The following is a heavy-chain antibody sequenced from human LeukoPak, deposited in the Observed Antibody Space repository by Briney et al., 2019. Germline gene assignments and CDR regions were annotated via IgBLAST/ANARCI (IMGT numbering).Heavy chain of an antibody. D-gene: IGHD5-12*01. Sequence: SSETLSLTCTVSGGSISSYYWGWIRQPPGKGLEWIGSIYYSGSTYYNPSLKSRVTISVDTSKNQFSLKLSSVTAADTAVYYCARDLGYSGYASWGQGTLVTVSS. CDR2: IYYSGST. CDR1: GGSISSYY. V-gene: IGHV4-39*07. J-gene: IGHJ4*02. CDR3: ARDLGYSGYAS.